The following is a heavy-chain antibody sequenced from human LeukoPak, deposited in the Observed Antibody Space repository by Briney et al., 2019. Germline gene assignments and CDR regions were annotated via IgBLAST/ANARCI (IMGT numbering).Heavy chain of an antibody. Sequence: GGSLRLSCAASGFTFRDYYMSWIRQAPGRGLAWVSYISSSGSTIYYAESVKGRFTISRDNAKNSLYLQMNSLRAEDTAVYYCARDKVITMVRGVIFDVWGQGTTVTVSS. CDR2: ISSSGSTI. J-gene: IGHJ6*02. D-gene: IGHD3-10*01. V-gene: IGHV3-11*01. CDR1: GFTFRDYY. CDR3: ARDKVITMVRGVIFDV.